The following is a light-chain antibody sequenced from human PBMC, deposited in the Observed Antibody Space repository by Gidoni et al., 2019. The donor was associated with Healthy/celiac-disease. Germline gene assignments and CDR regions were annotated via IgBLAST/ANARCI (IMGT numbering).Light chain of an antibody. V-gene: IGLV3-1*01. J-gene: IGLJ2*01. CDR3: QAWDSSTGGV. Sequence: SSELTHPPSLSLSPGQTASTSCSGDKLGDKYACWYQQKPGQSPVLVISQDSKRPSGNPERFSGSNSGNTATLTISGTQAMDEADYYCQAWDSSTGGVFGGGTKLTVL. CDR2: QDS. CDR1: KLGDKY.